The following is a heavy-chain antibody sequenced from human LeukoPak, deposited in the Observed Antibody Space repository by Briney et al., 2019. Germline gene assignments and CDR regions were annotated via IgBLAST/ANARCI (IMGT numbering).Heavy chain of an antibody. CDR1: GYTFTDYH. D-gene: IGHD4-17*01. J-gene: IGHJ1*01. Sequence: ASVPVSCKASGYTFTDYHIHWVRRAPGQGLEWVGWINPNSGGTNYAQKFQGRVTMTRDTSITTVYMDLSGLRSDDTASYYCATDYGDYVLGYWGEGT. CDR3: ATDYGDYVLGY. CDR2: INPNSGGT. V-gene: IGHV1-2*02.